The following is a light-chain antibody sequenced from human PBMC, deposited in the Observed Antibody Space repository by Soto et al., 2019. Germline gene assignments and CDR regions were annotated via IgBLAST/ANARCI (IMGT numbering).Light chain of an antibody. CDR2: DAS. CDR1: QSISSW. CDR3: LQDYKFPWT. V-gene: IGKV1-5*01. J-gene: IGKJ1*01. Sequence: DIQMTQSPSTLSASVGDRVTITCRASQSISSWLAWYQQKPGKAPKLLIYDASSLESGVPSRLSGSGSGTEFTLTIHSLQPDDFATYYCLQDYKFPWTFGQGTKVDIK.